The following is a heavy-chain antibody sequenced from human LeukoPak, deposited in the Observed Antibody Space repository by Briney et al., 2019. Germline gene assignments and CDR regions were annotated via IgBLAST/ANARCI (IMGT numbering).Heavy chain of an antibody. D-gene: IGHD2-15*01. CDR1: GFTFSSYA. J-gene: IGHJ5*02. V-gene: IGHV3-23*01. Sequence: GGSLRLSCAASGFTFSSYAMSWVRQAPGKGLEWVSAISGSGGSTYYADSVKGRFTISRDNSKNTLYLQMNSLRAEDTAVYYCAKAVAATPFSLPRFQLNWFDPWGQGTLVTVSS. CDR2: ISGSGGST. CDR3: AKAVAATPFSLPRFQLNWFDP.